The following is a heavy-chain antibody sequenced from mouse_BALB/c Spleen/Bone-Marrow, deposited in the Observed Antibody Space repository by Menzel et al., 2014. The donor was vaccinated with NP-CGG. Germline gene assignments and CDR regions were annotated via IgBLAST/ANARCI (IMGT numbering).Heavy chain of an antibody. CDR1: GFTFSSYT. J-gene: IGHJ3*01. CDR2: ISSGGLYT. D-gene: IGHD1-1*02. V-gene: IGHV5-6-4*01. CDR3: RRDYGSYGGFDY. Sequence: EVKLMESGGGLVKPGGSLKLSCAASGFTFSSYTMSWVRQTPEKRLEWVATISSGGLYTYYPDSLKGRFTISRDNAKNALNLQRSRLTGDDAALYCGRRDYGSYGGFDYWGQGTLVTVSA.